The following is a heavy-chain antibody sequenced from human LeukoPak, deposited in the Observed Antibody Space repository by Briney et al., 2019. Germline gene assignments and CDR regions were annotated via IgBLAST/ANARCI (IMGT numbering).Heavy chain of an antibody. V-gene: IGHV1-2*02. D-gene: IGHD1-1*01. CDR2: TNPNSGGT. J-gene: IGHJ4*02. Sequence: ASVKVCCKASGYTFTGYYMHWVRQAPGQGLEWMGWTNPNSGGTNYAQKFQGRVTMTRDTSISTAYMELSRLRSDDTAVYYCARYPGTTSYPFDYWGQGTLVTVSS. CDR3: ARYPGTTSYPFDY. CDR1: GYTFTGYY.